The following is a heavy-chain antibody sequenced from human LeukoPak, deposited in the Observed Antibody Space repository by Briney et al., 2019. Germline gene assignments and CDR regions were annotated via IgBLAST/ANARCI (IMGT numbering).Heavy chain of an antibody. V-gene: IGHV3-23*01. CDR2: ISGSDDKT. CDR3: AKGRGTTVTSAANY. CDR1: GFTFSSYA. D-gene: IGHD4-17*01. J-gene: IGHJ4*02. Sequence: PGGSLRLSCAASGFTFSSYAMSWVCQAPGKGLEWVSSISGSDDKTYYADSVKDRFTISRDNSKNTLSLQMNSLRAEDTAVYYCAKGRGTTVTSAANYWGQGTLVTVSS.